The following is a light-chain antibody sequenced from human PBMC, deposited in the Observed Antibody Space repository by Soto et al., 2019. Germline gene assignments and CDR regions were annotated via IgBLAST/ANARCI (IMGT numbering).Light chain of an antibody. Sequence: EIGLTQSPGTLSLSPGETATLSCRASQSVRGHLAWYQHKPGQAPRLLIYDASYRATGVPLRFSGSGSGTDFTLTISSLESGDSATYYCQQRSDWPPITFGQGTRLEIK. V-gene: IGKV3-11*01. CDR1: QSVRGH. CDR2: DAS. CDR3: QQRSDWPPIT. J-gene: IGKJ5*01.